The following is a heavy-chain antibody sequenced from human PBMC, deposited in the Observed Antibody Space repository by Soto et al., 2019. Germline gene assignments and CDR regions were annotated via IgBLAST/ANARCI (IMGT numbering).Heavy chain of an antibody. CDR2: IWYDGSNK. J-gene: IGHJ4*02. CDR3: ARDSSISWEWELLRDDYFDY. D-gene: IGHD1-26*01. Sequence: QVQLVESGGGVVQPGRSLRLSCAASGFTFSSYGMHWVRQAPGKGLEWVAVIWYDGSNKYYADSVKGRFTISRDNSKNTLYLQMNSLRAEDTAVYYCARDSSISWEWELLRDDYFDYWGQGTLVTVS. V-gene: IGHV3-33*01. CDR1: GFTFSSYG.